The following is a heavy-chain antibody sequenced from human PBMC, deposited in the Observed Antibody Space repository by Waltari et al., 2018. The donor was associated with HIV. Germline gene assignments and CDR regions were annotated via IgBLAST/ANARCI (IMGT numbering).Heavy chain of an antibody. D-gene: IGHD4-17*01. CDR1: GFSLSKYG. CDR3: ARDYALDS. J-gene: IGHJ4*02. V-gene: IGHV3-33*01. CDR2: IWYDGSNK. Sequence: QVQLVESGGGVVQPGKSLRISCAASGFSLSKYGMHWVRQAPGKGLEWVALIWYDGSNKYYGDSVKGRFTISRDISKNTLYLQMNSLRAEDTAVYYCARDYALDSWGPGTLVTVSS.